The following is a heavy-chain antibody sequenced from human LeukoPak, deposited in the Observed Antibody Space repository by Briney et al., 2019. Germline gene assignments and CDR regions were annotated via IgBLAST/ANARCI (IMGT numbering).Heavy chain of an antibody. V-gene: IGHV4-59*08. J-gene: IGHJ4*02. Sequence: PSETLSLTCAVSGDSVSASMNNHYWSWVRQPPGGGLEWVGCVYYGGGTNYNPSLESRVTISADTSKSQVSLKMTSVTAADTAVYYCARHASSPGAVKNWGQGVLVIVSS. CDR1: GDSVSASMNNHY. D-gene: IGHD6-6*01. CDR3: ARHASSPGAVKN. CDR2: VYYGGGT.